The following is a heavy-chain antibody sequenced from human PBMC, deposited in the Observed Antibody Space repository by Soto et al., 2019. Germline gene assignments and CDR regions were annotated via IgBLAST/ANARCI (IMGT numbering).Heavy chain of an antibody. V-gene: IGHV3-21*01. CDR3: ARLTSYDSSGDYCY. D-gene: IGHD3-22*01. CDR1: GFTFSSYS. J-gene: IGHJ4*02. Sequence: EVQLVESGGGLVKPGGSLRLSCAASGFTFSSYSMNWVRQAPGKGLEWVSSISSSSSYIYYTDSVKGRFTISRDNAKNSLYLQMNSLRAEDTAVYYCARLTSYDSSGDYCYWGQGTLVTFSS. CDR2: ISSSSSYI.